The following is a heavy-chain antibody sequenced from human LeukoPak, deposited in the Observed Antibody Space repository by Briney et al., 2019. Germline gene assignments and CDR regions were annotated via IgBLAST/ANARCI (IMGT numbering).Heavy chain of an antibody. CDR2: IWYDGSNK. V-gene: IGHV3-33*01. D-gene: IGHD3-22*01. CDR1: GFTFSSYG. J-gene: IGHJ4*02. Sequence: GGSLRLSCAASGFTFSSYGMHWVRQAPGKGLEWVAVIWYDGSNKYYADSVKGRFTISRDNSKNTLYLQMNSLRAEDTAVYYCARTPYYYDSSGYYSDWGQGTLVTASS. CDR3: ARTPYYYDSSGYYSD.